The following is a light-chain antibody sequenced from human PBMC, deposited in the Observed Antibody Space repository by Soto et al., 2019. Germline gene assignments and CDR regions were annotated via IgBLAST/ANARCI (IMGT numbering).Light chain of an antibody. CDR2: EVS. CDR3: SSYAATNNYV. V-gene: IGLV2-8*01. Sequence: QSALTQPPSASGSPGQSVTISCTGTSSDVGGYNYVSWYQQHPGKAPQLIIYEVSKRPSGVPDRFSGSKSGNTASLTVSGLQAEDEADYYCSSYAATNNYVFGSGTNLTVL. CDR1: SSDVGGYNY. J-gene: IGLJ1*01.